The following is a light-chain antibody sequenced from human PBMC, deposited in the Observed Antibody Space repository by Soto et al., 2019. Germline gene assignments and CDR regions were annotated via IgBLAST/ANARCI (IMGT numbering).Light chain of an antibody. J-gene: IGKJ1*01. CDR2: GAS. Sequence: EIVMTQSPATLSVSPGERATLSCRASQSVSSNLAWYQQKPGQAPRLLIYGASTRATGIPARLSGSGSGTEFTLTISSLQSEDFAVYYCPQYNNWPRTFGQGTKVDIK. CDR1: QSVSSN. V-gene: IGKV3-15*01. CDR3: PQYNNWPRT.